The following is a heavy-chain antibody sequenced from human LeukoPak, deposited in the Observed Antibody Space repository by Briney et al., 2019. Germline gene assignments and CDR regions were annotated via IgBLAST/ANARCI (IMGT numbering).Heavy chain of an antibody. Sequence: PGRSLRLSCAASGFTFTSYGMHWVRQAPGKGLEWVASIKQDGSEKYYLDSVKGRFTISRDNAKNSLYLQMNSLRAEDTAVYYCATPGLYALVYWGAGTPVTVSS. CDR3: ATPGLYALVY. J-gene: IGHJ4*02. D-gene: IGHD5/OR15-5a*01. V-gene: IGHV3-7*01. CDR1: GFTFTSYG. CDR2: IKQDGSEK.